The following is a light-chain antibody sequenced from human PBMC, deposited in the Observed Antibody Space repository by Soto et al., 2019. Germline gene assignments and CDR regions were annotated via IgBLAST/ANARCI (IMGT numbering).Light chain of an antibody. CDR2: EVS. V-gene: IGLV2-14*01. J-gene: IGLJ3*02. Sequence: QSVLTQPASVSGSPGQSITIFCSGTSSDVGAYKFVSWYRHHPGKAPQVMIYEVSNRPSGVSNRFSGSKSGNTASLTISGLQPEHEGDYYCRSYTSTSTPWVFGGGTKLTVL. CDR1: SSDVGAYKF. CDR3: RSYTSTSTPWV.